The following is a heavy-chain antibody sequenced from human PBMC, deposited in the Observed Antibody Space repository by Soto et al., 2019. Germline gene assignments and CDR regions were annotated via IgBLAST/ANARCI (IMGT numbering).Heavy chain of an antibody. J-gene: IGHJ4*01. CDR3: VKGNQLLRYYFEF. CDR1: CISFRNYS. V-gene: IGHV3-64D*08. D-gene: IGHD2-15*01. CDR2: ITSDGDNT. Sequence: XGFLRLSCSVPCISFRNYSMHWVRQAPGRGLEYVSGITSDGDNTWHADSVKDRFTISRDNSDDTLYPQMSSLRVEDTEKYYCVKGNQLLRYYFEFWGHGTLGTYPQ.